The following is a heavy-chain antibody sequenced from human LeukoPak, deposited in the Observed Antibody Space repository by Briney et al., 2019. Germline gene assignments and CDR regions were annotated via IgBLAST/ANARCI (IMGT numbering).Heavy chain of an antibody. CDR1: GFTFSSYW. Sequence: PGGSLRLSCAASGFTFSSYWMHRVRQAPGKGLVWVSRINTDGSSTSYADSVKGRFTISRDNAKNTLYLQMNSLRAEDTAVYYCARDGGSSWYYYYMDVWGKGTTVTVSS. CDR3: ARDGGSSWYYYYMDV. CDR2: INTDGSST. J-gene: IGHJ6*03. D-gene: IGHD1-26*01. V-gene: IGHV3-74*01.